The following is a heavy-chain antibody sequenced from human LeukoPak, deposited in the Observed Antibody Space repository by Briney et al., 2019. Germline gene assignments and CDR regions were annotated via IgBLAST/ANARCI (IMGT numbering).Heavy chain of an antibody. Sequence: PSETLSLTCTVSGGSISSYYWSWIRQPPGKGLEWIGYIYYSGSTNYNPSLKSRVTISVDTSKNQFSLKLSSVTAADTAVYYCARTLRFLEWLGFDYWGQGTLVTVSS. V-gene: IGHV4-59*12. CDR1: GGSISSYY. J-gene: IGHJ4*02. CDR3: ARTLRFLEWLGFDY. D-gene: IGHD3-3*01. CDR2: IYYSGST.